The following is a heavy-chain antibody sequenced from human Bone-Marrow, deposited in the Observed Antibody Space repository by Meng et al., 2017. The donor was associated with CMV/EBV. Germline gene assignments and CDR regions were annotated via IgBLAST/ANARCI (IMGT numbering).Heavy chain of an antibody. J-gene: IGHJ4*02. D-gene: IGHD3-22*01. Sequence: ASVKVSCKASGYTFTSYYMHWVRQAPGQGLEWMGIINPSGGSTSYAQKFQGRVTMTRDTSTSKVYMELSSLRSEDTAVYYCARGYYDSSVYDYHEIDWVWGQGTLVTVSS. V-gene: IGHV1-46*01. CDR2: INPSGGST. CDR3: ARGYYDSSVYDYHEIDWV. CDR1: GYTFTSYY.